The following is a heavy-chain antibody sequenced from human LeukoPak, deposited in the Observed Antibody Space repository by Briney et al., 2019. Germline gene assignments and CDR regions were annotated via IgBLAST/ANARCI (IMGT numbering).Heavy chain of an antibody. CDR3: ATYINWVAGDD. Sequence: PGGSQRLSCAASGFALSNSWMSWVRQAPGKGLEWVANINHEGGDIHYVDSVKGRFTISRDNAKDSLYLQMNSLRDEDTAVYYCATYINWVAGDDWGQGTTVTVSS. CDR2: INHEGGDI. D-gene: IGHD1-1*01. V-gene: IGHV3-7*01. J-gene: IGHJ6*02. CDR1: GFALSNSW.